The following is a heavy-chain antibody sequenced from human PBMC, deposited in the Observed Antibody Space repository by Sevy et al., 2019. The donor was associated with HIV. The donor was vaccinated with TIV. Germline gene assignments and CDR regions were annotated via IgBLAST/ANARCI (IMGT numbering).Heavy chain of an antibody. V-gene: IGHV4-4*07. CDR3: ARDYYDSSGYYPDYYYYYGMDV. Sequence: SETLSLTCTVSGGSISSYYWSWIRQPAGKGLEWIGRIYTSGSTNYNPSLKSRVTMSVDTSKNQFSLKLSSVTAADTAVYYCARDYYDSSGYYPDYYYYYGMDVWGQGTTVTVSS. CDR2: IYTSGST. D-gene: IGHD3-22*01. J-gene: IGHJ6*02. CDR1: GGSISSYY.